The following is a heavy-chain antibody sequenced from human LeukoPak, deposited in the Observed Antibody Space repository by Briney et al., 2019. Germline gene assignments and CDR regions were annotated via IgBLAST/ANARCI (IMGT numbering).Heavy chain of an antibody. CDR2: IRYDGSNK. CDR1: GFTFSSYG. Sequence: GGSLRLSCAASGFTFSSYGMHWVRQAPGKGLEWVAFIRYDGSNKYYADSVKGRFTISRDNAKNSLYLQMNSLRAEDTAVYYCAATQRYYDYVWGSYRPSYFDYWGQGTLVTVSS. D-gene: IGHD3-16*02. CDR3: AATQRYYDYVWGSYRPSYFDY. J-gene: IGHJ4*02. V-gene: IGHV3-30*02.